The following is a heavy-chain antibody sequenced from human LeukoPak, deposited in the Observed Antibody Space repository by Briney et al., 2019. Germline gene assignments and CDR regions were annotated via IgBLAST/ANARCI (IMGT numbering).Heavy chain of an antibody. CDR3: ARERDYYDCSGYYRS. V-gene: IGHV3-66*01. CDR1: GFTVSGNS. Sequence: GGSLRLSCAASGFTVSGNSMSWVRQAPGKGLEWVSVIYSGGSTYYADSVKGRFTISRDNSKNTVYLQMNSLRAEDTAVYYCARERDYYDCSGYYRSWGQGTPVTVSS. D-gene: IGHD3-22*01. J-gene: IGHJ4*02. CDR2: IYSGGST.